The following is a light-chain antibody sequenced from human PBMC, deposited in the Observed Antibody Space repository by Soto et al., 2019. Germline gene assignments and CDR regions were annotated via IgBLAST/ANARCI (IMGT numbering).Light chain of an antibody. CDR1: QSVSSRY. V-gene: IGKV3-20*01. CDR3: QTYGSSPT. Sequence: EIVLTQSPGTLSLSPGERATLSCRASQSVSSRYLAWYQQKPGQAPRLLIYDASSRAPGIPDKFSGSGTATDIALTVSTMEPDDFAMYYCQTYGSSPTFEQGTNLEI. CDR2: DAS. J-gene: IGKJ2*01.